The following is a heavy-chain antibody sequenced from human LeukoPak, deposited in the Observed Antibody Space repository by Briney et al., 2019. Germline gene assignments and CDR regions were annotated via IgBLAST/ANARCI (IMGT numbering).Heavy chain of an antibody. CDR2: INHSGSI. J-gene: IGHJ4*02. D-gene: IGHD4-11*01. V-gene: IGHV4-34*01. CDR1: DGSFSGYY. CDR3: AGDSSNYALDY. Sequence: SETLSLTCAVYDGSFSGYYWSWIRQPPGKGPEWIGEINHSGSINYNPSLKSRVTISVDTSKNQFSLILSSVTAADTALYYCAGDSSNYALDYWGQGTLVTVSS.